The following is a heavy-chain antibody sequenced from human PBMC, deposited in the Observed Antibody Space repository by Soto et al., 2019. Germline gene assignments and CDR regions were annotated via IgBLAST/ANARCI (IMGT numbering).Heavy chain of an antibody. J-gene: IGHJ4*02. CDR3: AREVATTGPFDY. CDR2: IYYSGST. Sequence: SETLSLTCTVSGGSISSYYWSWIRQPPGKGLEWIGYIYYSGSTNYNPSLKSRVTISVDTSKNQFSLKLSSVTAADTAVYYCAREVATTGPFDYWGQGTLVTVSS. V-gene: IGHV4-59*01. CDR1: GGSISSYY. D-gene: IGHD5-12*01.